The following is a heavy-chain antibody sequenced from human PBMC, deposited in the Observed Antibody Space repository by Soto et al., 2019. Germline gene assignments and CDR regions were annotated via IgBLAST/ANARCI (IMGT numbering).Heavy chain of an antibody. CDR1: GFTFSTYA. J-gene: IGHJ4*02. D-gene: IGHD1-7*01. Sequence: HPGGSLRLSCAASGFTFSTYALSWVRQAPGKGLEWVSAISANGQGIYYADSVRGRFTISRDNSKNTIFLHMDSLRAEDTAVYYCAKDRNYPRDQFNYWGQGSLVTVSS. CDR2: ISANGQGI. CDR3: AKDRNYPRDQFNY. V-gene: IGHV3-23*01.